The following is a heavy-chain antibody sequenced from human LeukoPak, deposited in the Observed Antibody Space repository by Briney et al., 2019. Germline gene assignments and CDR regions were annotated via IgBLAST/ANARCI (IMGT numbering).Heavy chain of an antibody. CDR2: IYYSGST. CDR3: AREEANYFDY. J-gene: IGHJ4*02. D-gene: IGHD1-26*01. CDR1: GGSVSSGSYY. Sequence: SETLSLTCTVSGGSVSSGSYYWSWIRQPPGKGLEWIGYIYYSGSTNYNPSLKSRVTISVDTSKNQFSLKLSSVTAADTAVYYCAREEANYFDYWGQGTLVTVSS. V-gene: IGHV4-61*01.